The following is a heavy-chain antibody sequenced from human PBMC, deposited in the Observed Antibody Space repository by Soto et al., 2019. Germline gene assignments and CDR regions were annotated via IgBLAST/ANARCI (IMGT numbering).Heavy chain of an antibody. CDR1: GFTFSNYG. J-gene: IGHJ6*02. Sequence: GGSLRLSCAASGFTFSNYGMHWVRQAPGKGLEWVAIIWHDGNNKYYADSVRGRFIISRDNSKNRLYLQMNSLRAEDTAVYYCASDLVGASDSYGLDVWGQGTPVTVSS. CDR3: ASDLVGASDSYGLDV. CDR2: IWHDGNNK. V-gene: IGHV3-33*01. D-gene: IGHD1-26*01.